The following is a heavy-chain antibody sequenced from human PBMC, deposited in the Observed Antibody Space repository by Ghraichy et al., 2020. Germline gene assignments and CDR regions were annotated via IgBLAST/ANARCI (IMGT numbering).Heavy chain of an antibody. CDR1: GFTFSSYS. D-gene: IGHD1-26*01. CDR3: ARGSGSTGPDYFDY. Sequence: ETLYLTCAASGFTFSSYSMNWVRQAPGKGLEWVSYISSSSSTIYYADSVKGRFTISRDNAKNSLYLQMNSLRAEDTAVYYCARGSGSTGPDYFDYWGQGTLVTVSS. CDR2: ISSSSSTI. V-gene: IGHV3-48*01. J-gene: IGHJ4*02.